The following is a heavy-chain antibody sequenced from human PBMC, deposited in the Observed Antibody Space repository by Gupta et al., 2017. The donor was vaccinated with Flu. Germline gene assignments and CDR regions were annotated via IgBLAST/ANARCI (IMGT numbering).Heavy chain of an antibody. CDR3: ARSWDNVDGFDY. CDR1: TFSTYS. Sequence: TFSTYSMNWVRQAPGKGLEWISFISSSSSYIYYADSVKGRFTISRDNAENSLYLQMNSLRAEDTAVFFCARSWDNVDGFDYWGQGGLGTVSS. D-gene: IGHD1-1*01. J-gene: IGHJ4*02. V-gene: IGHV3-21*01. CDR2: ISSSSSYI.